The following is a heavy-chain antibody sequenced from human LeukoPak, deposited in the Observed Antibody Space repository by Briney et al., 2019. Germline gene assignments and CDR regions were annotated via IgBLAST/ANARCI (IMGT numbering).Heavy chain of an antibody. CDR2: IYYSGNT. Sequence: SETLSFTCTVSDGSIINYYWGWVRQAPGKGLEWIGSIYYSGNTYYNSSLKSRVTISRDTSKKQFTLKLSSVTAADTAVYYCAREAGGYIDYWGQGTLVTVSS. CDR3: AREAGGYIDY. J-gene: IGHJ4*02. CDR1: DGSIINYY. V-gene: IGHV4-59*12. D-gene: IGHD2-15*01.